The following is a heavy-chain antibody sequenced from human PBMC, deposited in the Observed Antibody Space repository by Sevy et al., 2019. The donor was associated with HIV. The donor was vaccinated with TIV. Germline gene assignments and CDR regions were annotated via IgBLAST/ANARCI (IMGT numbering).Heavy chain of an antibody. V-gene: IGHV3-30-3*01. CDR1: GFTFSSHA. Sequence: GGSLRLSCAASGFTFSSHAMHWVRQAPGKGLEWVAVISYDGSKKYYEDSVKGRVTISRDNSKNTLYLETNSLRAEDTTVYYCAREGWGIFCGGSCDREDYYYSDLDIWGQGTTVTVSS. J-gene: IGHJ6*02. D-gene: IGHD2-15*01. CDR2: ISYDGSKK. CDR3: AREGWGIFCGGSCDREDYYYSDLDI.